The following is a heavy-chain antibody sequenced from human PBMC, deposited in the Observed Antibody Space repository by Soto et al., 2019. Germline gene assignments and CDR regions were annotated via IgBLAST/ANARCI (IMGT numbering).Heavy chain of an antibody. D-gene: IGHD3-22*01. J-gene: IGHJ3*02. V-gene: IGHV1-46*01. CDR1: GYTFTSYY. CDR2: INPSGGST. Sequence: RASVKVSCKASGYTFTSYYMHWVRQAPGQGLEWMGIINPSGGSTSYAQKFQGRVTMTRDTSTSTAYMELRSLRSDDTAVYYCARAGGNYDSISRAFDIWGQGTTVTVSS. CDR3: ARAGGNYDSISRAFDI.